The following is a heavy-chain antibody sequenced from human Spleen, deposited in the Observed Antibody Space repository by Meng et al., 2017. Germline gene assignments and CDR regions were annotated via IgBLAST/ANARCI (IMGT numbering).Heavy chain of an antibody. Sequence: ASVKVSCKASGYTFTSYGISWVREAPGQGLEWMGWSSGYNGKTNYARKLQGRVTMTTDTSTRTAYMELRSLSSDDTAVYYCARDRWTTVTTRTDAFDSWGQGTVVTVSS. CDR2: SSGYNGKT. CDR3: ARDRWTTVTTRTDAFDS. D-gene: IGHD4-11*01. J-gene: IGHJ3*02. V-gene: IGHV1-18*01. CDR1: GYTFTSYG.